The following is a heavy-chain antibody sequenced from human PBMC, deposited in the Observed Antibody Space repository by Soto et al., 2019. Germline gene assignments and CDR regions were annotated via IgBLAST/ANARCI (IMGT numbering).Heavy chain of an antibody. D-gene: IGHD3-10*01. Sequence: QLQLQESGPGLVKPSETLSLNCSVSGGSISSSRYYRGWIRQPPGKGLELIGSIFYIGSSYYIPSLKGRVTLPLDTSENKFSLRLSFLTAADTAVYYCATITRAYYMDVWGKGTKVTV. V-gene: IGHV4-39*01. J-gene: IGHJ6*03. CDR1: GGSISSSRYY. CDR2: IFYIGSS. CDR3: ATITRAYYMDV.